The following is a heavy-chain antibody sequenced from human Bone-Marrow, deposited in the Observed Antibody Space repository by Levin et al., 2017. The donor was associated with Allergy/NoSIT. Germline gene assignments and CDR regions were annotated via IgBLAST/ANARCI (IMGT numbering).Heavy chain of an antibody. V-gene: IGHV3-23*01. CDR1: GFTFSSCA. J-gene: IGHJ5*02. D-gene: IGHD2-15*01. CDR2: ISVTGAGT. Sequence: GGSLRLSCAASGFTFSSCAMTWVRQAPGKGLEWVSSISVTGAGTYYTDSVKGRFTISRDNSKNTLYLQMNSLRAEDTAVYYCALCNGDNGRLGFDPWGQGTLVTGAS. CDR3: ALCNGDNGRLGFDP.